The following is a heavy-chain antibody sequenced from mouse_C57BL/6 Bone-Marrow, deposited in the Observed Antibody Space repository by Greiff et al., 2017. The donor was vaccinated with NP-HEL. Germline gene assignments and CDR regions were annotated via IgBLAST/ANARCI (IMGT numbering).Heavy chain of an antibody. CDR2: IHPNSGST. V-gene: IGHV1-64*01. J-gene: IGHJ4*01. CDR3: ARGSSGYVYYYAMDY. Sequence: QVQLQQPGAELVKPGASVKLSCKASGYPFTSYWMHWVKQRPGQGLEWIGMIHPNSGSTNYNEKFKSKATLTVDKSSSTAYMQLSSLTSEVSAVYYCARGSSGYVYYYAMDYWGQGTSVTVSS. CDR1: GYPFTSYW. D-gene: IGHD3-2*02.